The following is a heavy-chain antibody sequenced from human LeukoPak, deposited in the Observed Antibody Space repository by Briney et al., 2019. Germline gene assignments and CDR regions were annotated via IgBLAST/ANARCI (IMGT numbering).Heavy chain of an antibody. D-gene: IGHD6-19*01. CDR1: GFTVGSNH. CDR2: ISYDGSNK. V-gene: IGHV3-30*03. CDR3: ARQSAVAYFDY. J-gene: IGHJ4*02. Sequence: GGSLRLSCAASGFTVGSNHMSWVRQAPGKGLEWVAVISYDGSNKYYADSVKGRFTISRDNSKNTLYFQMNSLRAEDTAVYYCARQSAVAYFDYWGQGTLVTVSS.